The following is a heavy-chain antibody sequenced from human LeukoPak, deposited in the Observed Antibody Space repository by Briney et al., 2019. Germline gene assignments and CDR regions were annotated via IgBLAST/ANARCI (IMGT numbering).Heavy chain of an antibody. CDR1: GFTFSNHF. V-gene: IGHV3-64D*06. Sequence: GGSLRLSCSTSGFTFSNHFMHWVRQAPGEGLESVSSIGPNGASTLYADSVKGRFTISRDNSKNALYLQLTSLRLEDTALYYCVKDLTGTWSFDYWGQGTLVTVSS. CDR3: VKDLTGTWSFDY. D-gene: IGHD3-9*01. CDR2: IGPNGAST. J-gene: IGHJ4*02.